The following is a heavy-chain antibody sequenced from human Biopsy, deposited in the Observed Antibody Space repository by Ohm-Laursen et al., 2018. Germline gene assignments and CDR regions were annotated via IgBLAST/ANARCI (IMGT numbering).Heavy chain of an antibody. Sequence: SLRLSCAASGFTFSTYAMNWVRQAPGQGLEWISYISSTSSATYYADSVKGRFTVSRDNAKNSLFLQMNSLRAGDTAIYYCATELLPPGVGGPWLDSWGQGTPVTVSS. V-gene: IGHV3-48*01. CDR2: ISSTSSAT. CDR3: ATELLPPGVGGPWLDS. CDR1: GFTFSTYA. D-gene: IGHD3-10*01. J-gene: IGHJ5*01.